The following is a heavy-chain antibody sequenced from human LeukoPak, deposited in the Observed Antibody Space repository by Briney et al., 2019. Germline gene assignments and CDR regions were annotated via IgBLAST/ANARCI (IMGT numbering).Heavy chain of an antibody. CDR1: GVSISSYY. Sequence: SETLSLTCTVSGVSISSYYWSWIRQPPGKGLEWIGYIYYSGNTNYNPSLKSRVTISVDTSKNQLSLKLSSVSAADTAVYYCARARGAEAIDYWSQGTLVTVSS. J-gene: IGHJ4*02. CDR2: IYYSGNT. V-gene: IGHV4-59*08. CDR3: ARARGAEAIDY. D-gene: IGHD6-25*01.